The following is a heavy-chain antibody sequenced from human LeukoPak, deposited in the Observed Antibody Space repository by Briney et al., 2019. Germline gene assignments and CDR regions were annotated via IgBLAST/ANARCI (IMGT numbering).Heavy chain of an antibody. Sequence: SVKVSCKASGGTFSSYAISWVRQAPGQGLEWMGGIIPIFGTANYAQKFQGRVTITTDESTSTAYMEPSSLRSEDTAVYYCARGVYDSSGYSRKAYYYYMDVWGKGTTVTVSS. CDR3: ARGVYDSSGYSRKAYYYYMDV. J-gene: IGHJ6*03. CDR1: GGTFSSYA. D-gene: IGHD3-22*01. V-gene: IGHV1-69*05. CDR2: IIPIFGTA.